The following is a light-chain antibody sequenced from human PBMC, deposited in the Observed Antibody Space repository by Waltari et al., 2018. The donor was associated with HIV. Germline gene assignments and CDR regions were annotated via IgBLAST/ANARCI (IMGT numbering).Light chain of an antibody. CDR1: SSNVGSKP. CDR3: VAWDDSLSGYV. J-gene: IGLJ1*01. Sequence: QSVLTQPPSASGTLGQSVTISCPGSSSNVGSKPVYWFQQVSGTAPKLPIYRDYQRRAGIPDRFSGSKSGASASLTISGLRSEDEVDYYCVAWDDSLSGYVFGTGTKVSVL. V-gene: IGLV1-47*01. CDR2: RDY.